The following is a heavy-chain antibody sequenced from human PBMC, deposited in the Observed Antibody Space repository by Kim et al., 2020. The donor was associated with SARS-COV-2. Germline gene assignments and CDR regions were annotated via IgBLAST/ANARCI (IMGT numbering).Heavy chain of an antibody. J-gene: IGHJ4*02. CDR3: ARGLAYGGNKGDFDY. Sequence: SVKVSCKASGGTFSSYAISWVRQAPGQGLEWMGRIIPILGIANYAQKFQGRVTITADKSTSTAYMELSSLRSEDTAVYYCARGLAYGGNKGDFDYWGQGTLVTVSS. CDR2: IIPILGIA. D-gene: IGHD4-17*01. CDR1: GGTFSSYA. V-gene: IGHV1-69*04.